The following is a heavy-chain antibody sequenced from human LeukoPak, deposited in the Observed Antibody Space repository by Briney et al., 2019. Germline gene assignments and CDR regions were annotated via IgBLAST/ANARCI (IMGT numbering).Heavy chain of an antibody. D-gene: IGHD3-22*01. CDR1: GFTFSSYA. CDR3: ARGRYYYDSSGQPSNAFDI. V-gene: IGHV3-30-3*01. Sequence: GGSLRLSCAASGFTFSSYAMHWVGQAPGKGLEWVAVISYDGSNKYYADSVKGRFTISRDNSKNTLYLQMNSLRAEDTAVYYCARGRYYYDSSGQPSNAFDIWGQGTMVTVSS. J-gene: IGHJ3*02. CDR2: ISYDGSNK.